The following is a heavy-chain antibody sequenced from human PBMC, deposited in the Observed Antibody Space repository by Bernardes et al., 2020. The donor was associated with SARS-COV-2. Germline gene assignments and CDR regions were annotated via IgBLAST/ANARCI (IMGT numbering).Heavy chain of an antibody. Sequence: SETLSLTCTVSGGSISSYYWSWIRQPPGKGLEWIGYIYYSGSTNYNPSLKSRVTISVDTSKNQFSLKLSSVTAADTAVYYCARHKWGWLQYRQAFDIWGQRPMVTVFS. CDR1: GGSISSYY. V-gene: IGHV4-59*08. CDR3: ARHKWGWLQYRQAFDI. D-gene: IGHD7-27*01. J-gene: IGHJ3*02. CDR2: IYYSGST.